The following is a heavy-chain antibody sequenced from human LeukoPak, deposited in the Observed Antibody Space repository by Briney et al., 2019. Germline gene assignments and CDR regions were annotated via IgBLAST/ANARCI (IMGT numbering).Heavy chain of an antibody. CDR1: GFTFSSYG. J-gene: IGHJ4*02. V-gene: IGHV3-30*02. CDR2: IRYDGSNK. CDR3: AKPRYNWNDQGFDY. Sequence: GGSLRLSCAASGFTFSSYGMHWVRQAPGKGLEWVAFIRYDGSNKYYADSVKGRFTISRDNSKNTLYLQMNSLRAGDTAVYYCAKPRYNWNDQGFDYWGQGTLVTVSS. D-gene: IGHD1-1*01.